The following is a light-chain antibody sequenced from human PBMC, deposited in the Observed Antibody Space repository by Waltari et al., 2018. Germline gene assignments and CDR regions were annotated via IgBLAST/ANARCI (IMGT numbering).Light chain of an antibody. V-gene: IGLV2-11*01. CDR3: SSYTPTSFWV. Sequence: QSALTQPRSVSGSSGQSVTIPCSGSRSDVGVYGLLSWYQHPPDQAPKLIIYDVTKRPSGVPDRFSGSKSGNTASLTISGLQADDEADYYCSSYTPTSFWVFGGGTKLTVL. CDR1: RSDVGVYGL. J-gene: IGLJ3*02. CDR2: DVT.